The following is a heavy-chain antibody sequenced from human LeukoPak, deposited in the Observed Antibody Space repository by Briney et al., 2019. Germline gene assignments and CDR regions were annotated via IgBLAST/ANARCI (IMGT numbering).Heavy chain of an antibody. D-gene: IGHD3-3*01. V-gene: IGHV4-59*01. CDR1: GGSISSYY. J-gene: IGHJ6*02. CDR3: ARDAVINDFWSPYYYYGMDV. Sequence: SETMSLTCTVSGGSISSYYWSWIRQPPGKGLEWMGYIYYSGSTNYNPSLKSRVTISVDTSKNQFSLKLSSVTAADTAVYYCARDAVINDFWSPYYYYGMDVWGQGTTVTVSS. CDR2: IYYSGST.